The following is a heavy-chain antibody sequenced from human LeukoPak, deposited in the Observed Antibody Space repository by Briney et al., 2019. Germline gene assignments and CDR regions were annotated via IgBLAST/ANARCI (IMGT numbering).Heavy chain of an antibody. V-gene: IGHV3-48*03. CDR3: ARDRGVVVAATLYYYYYGMDV. Sequence: SGGSLRLSCAASGFTFSSYEMNWVRQAPGKGLEWVSYIRGSGSSIYYADSVKGRFTISRDNAKNSLYLQMNSLGAEDTAVYYCARDRGVVVAATLYYYYYGMDVWGKGTTVTVSS. CDR1: GFTFSSYE. J-gene: IGHJ6*04. D-gene: IGHD2-15*01. CDR2: IRGSGSSI.